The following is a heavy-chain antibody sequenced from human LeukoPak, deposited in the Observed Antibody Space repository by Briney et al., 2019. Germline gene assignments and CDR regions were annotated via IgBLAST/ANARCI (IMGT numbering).Heavy chain of an antibody. CDR3: TRGQQFSVYGMDV. J-gene: IGHJ6*02. D-gene: IGHD3-10*01. V-gene: IGHV3-23*01. CDR2: ISVSGIDT. CDR1: GFVFSNYD. Sequence: GGSLRLSCAASGFVFSNYDFSWVRQAPGRGLEWVSSISVSGIDTYYADAVKGRFTLSRDNSRDTLDLQMNSLRDEDTAVYYRTRGQQFSVYGMDVWGQGTTVTVSS.